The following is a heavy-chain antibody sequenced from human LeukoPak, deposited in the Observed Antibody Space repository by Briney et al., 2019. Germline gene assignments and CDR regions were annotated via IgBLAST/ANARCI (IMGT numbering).Heavy chain of an antibody. J-gene: IGHJ4*02. V-gene: IGHV1-18*01. CDR1: GYTFTSYG. Sequence: ASVKVSCKASGYTFTSYGISWVRQAPGQGLEWMGWIRAYNGNTNYAQKLQGRVTMTTDTSTSTAYMELRSLRSDDTAVYYCARDGMGATGDDPFDYWGQGTLVTVSS. CDR3: ARDGMGATGDDPFDY. CDR2: IRAYNGNT. D-gene: IGHD1-26*01.